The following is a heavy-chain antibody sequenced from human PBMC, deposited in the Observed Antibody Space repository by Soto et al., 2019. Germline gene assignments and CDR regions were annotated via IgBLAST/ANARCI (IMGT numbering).Heavy chain of an antibody. Sequence: PSETLSLTCTVSGGSISSGGYYWSWIRQHPGKGLEWIGYIYYSGSTYYNPSLKSRVTISVDTSKNQFSLKLSSVTAADTAVYYCARGPGEDIPYDYWGQGTLVTVSS. D-gene: IGHD2-15*01. CDR2: IYYSGST. CDR1: GGSISSGGYY. V-gene: IGHV4-31*03. CDR3: ARGPGEDIPYDY. J-gene: IGHJ4*02.